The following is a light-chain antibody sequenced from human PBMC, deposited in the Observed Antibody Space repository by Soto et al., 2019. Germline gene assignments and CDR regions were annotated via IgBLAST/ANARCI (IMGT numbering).Light chain of an antibody. CDR3: QQFGGSSYT. CDR1: QSVSSSY. V-gene: IGKV3-20*01. J-gene: IGKJ2*01. Sequence: EGVLTQSPGTLSLSPGERATLSCRASQSVSSSYLAWYQQKPGQAPRLLIYAASFRATGIPDRFSGSGSGTDFTLTISRLEPEDFAVYYCQQFGGSSYTFGQRTKLEI. CDR2: AAS.